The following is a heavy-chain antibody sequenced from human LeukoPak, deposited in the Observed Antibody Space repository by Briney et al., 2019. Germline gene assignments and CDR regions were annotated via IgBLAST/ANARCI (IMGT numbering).Heavy chain of an antibody. J-gene: IGHJ4*02. CDR1: GYSISTGYY. CDR3: ARERGRIAAAGTGVIDY. V-gene: IGHV4-38-2*02. CDR2: IYYSGST. D-gene: IGHD6-13*01. Sequence: SETLSLTCTVSGYSISTGYYWGWIRQPPGKGLEWIGSIYYSGSTYYNPSLKSRVTISVDTSKNQFSLKLSSVTAADTAIYYCARERGRIAAAGTGVIDYWGQGTLVTVSS.